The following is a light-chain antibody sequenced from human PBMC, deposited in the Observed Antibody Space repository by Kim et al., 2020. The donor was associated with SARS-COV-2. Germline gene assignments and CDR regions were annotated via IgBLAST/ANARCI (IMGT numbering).Light chain of an antibody. J-gene: IGLJ3*02. CDR2: RDN. V-gene: IGLV10-54*04. CDR1: SNNVGDQG. CDR3: SAWDSSLSVWV. Sequence: RQTATLTCPGNSNNVGDQGAAWLQQHQGHPPKLLSYRDNNRPSGISERFSAFRSGNTASLTISGLQPEDEADYYCSAWDSSLSVWVFGGGTKLTVL.